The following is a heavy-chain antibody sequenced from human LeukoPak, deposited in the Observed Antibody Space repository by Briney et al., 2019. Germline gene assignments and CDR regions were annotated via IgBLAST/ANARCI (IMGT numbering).Heavy chain of an antibody. CDR3: AKDHYDILTGFDI. D-gene: IGHD3-9*01. CDR2: IRYDGSNK. J-gene: IGHJ3*02. CDR1: GFTFSSYG. V-gene: IGHV3-30*02. Sequence: GGSLRLSCAASGFTFSSYGMHWVRQAPGKGLEWVAFIRYDGSNKYYADSVKGRFTISRDNSKNTLYLQMSSLRAEDTAVYYCAKDHYDILTGFDIWGQGTMVTVSS.